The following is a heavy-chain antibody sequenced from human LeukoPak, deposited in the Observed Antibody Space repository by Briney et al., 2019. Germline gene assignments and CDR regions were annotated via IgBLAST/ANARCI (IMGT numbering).Heavy chain of an antibody. D-gene: IGHD6-19*01. J-gene: IGHJ4*02. CDR2: ISAYNGNT. CDR3: ARQGLVVSAYYFDY. Sequence: ASVKVSCKASGYTFTSYGIRWVRQAPGQGLEWMGWISAYNGNTNYAQKLQGRVTMTTDTSTSTAYMELRSLRSNDTAVYYCARQGLVVSAYYFDYWGQGTLVTVSS. V-gene: IGHV1-18*01. CDR1: GYTFTSYG.